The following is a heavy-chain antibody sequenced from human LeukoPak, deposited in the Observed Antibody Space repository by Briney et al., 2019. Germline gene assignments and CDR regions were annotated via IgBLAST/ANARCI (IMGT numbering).Heavy chain of an antibody. D-gene: IGHD5-24*01. Sequence: SQTLSLTCTVSGDSISSGDYYWSWIRQPAGKGLEWIGRISSSGSTNYNPSLKSRVTISRDTSKNEFSLKLSSVTAADTAVYYCARDSRRDGYNLDYWGRGTLVTVSS. CDR3: ARDSRRDGYNLDY. CDR1: GDSISSGDYY. J-gene: IGHJ4*02. CDR2: ISSSGST. V-gene: IGHV4-61*02.